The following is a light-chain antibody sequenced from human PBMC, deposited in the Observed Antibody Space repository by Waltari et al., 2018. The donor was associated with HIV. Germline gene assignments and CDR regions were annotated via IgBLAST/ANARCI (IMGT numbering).Light chain of an antibody. V-gene: IGLV2-14*01. CDR3: SSYTTSSTVV. J-gene: IGLJ2*01. CDR2: EVP. Sequence: QSALTQPASVSGSPGQSITISCAGTSADVGAYNYVSWYQQHPGKATKLMIYEVPDRPSGVSNRFSGSKAGNTASLTISGLQAEDEADYYCSSYTTSSTVVFGGGTKLTVL. CDR1: SADVGAYNY.